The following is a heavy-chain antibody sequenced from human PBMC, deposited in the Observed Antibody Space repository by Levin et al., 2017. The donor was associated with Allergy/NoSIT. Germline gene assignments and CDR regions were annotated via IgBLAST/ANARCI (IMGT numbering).Heavy chain of an antibody. J-gene: IGHJ4*02. CDR1: GFTFSNYG. V-gene: IGHV3-23*01. CDR3: AKGYFSPYGDYTIY. Sequence: GGSLRLSCAASGFTFSNYGMSWVRQAPGKGLEWVSAITGGGGSTYYADSVKGRFTISRDNSKNTLYLQMSSLRAEDTALYYCAKGYFSPYGDYTIYWGQGTLVTVSS. CDR2: ITGGGGST. D-gene: IGHD4-17*01.